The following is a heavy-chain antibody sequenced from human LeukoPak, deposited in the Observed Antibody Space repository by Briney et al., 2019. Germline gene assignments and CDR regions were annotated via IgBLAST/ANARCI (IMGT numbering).Heavy chain of an antibody. V-gene: IGHV4-4*02. CDR1: GGSISSSNW. J-gene: IGHJ4*02. CDR2: IYHSGSA. D-gene: IGHD5-18*01. Sequence: PSGTLSLTCAVSGGSISSSNWWSWVRQPPGKGLEWIGEIYHSGSANYNPSLKSRVTISVDKSKNQFSLKLSSVTATDTAVYYCARYSYGLLAFDYWGQGTLVTVSS. CDR3: ARYSYGLLAFDY.